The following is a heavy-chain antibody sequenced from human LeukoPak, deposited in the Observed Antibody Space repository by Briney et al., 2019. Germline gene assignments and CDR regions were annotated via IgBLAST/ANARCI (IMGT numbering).Heavy chain of an antibody. CDR2: ISGSGGDT. V-gene: IGHV3-23*01. Sequence: GGSLRLSCAASGITFSSFGMTWVRQAPGKGMQWVSAISGSGGDTYYDDSVKGRFTISRDNSKNMMYLQMNSLRAEDTAVYYCARDSPGWSKNYWGQGTLVTVSS. D-gene: IGHD6-19*01. CDR1: GITFSSFG. J-gene: IGHJ4*02. CDR3: ARDSPGWSKNY.